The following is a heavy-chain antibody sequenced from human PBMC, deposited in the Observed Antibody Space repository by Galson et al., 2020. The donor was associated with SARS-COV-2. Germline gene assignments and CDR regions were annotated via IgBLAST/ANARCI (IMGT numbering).Heavy chain of an antibody. Sequence: GDSLQISCTASGFTSSNYAISWARQAPGKAPDWLSDISTSGHNTYYADSVEGRFTISRDNSKNTVYLQMSSLSAEDTAVYYCAKAYYYDTSGFQPRLDYWGQGTLVTVSS. V-gene: IGHV3-23*01. CDR3: AKAYYYDTSGFQPRLDY. D-gene: IGHD3-22*01. CDR1: GFTSSNYA. J-gene: IGHJ4*02. CDR2: ISTSGHNT.